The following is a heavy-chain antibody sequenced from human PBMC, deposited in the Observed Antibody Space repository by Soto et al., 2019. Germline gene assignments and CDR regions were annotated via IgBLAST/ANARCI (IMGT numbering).Heavy chain of an antibody. CDR1: CGSISSYY. CDR2: IYTSGST. V-gene: IGHV4-4*07. J-gene: IGHJ5*02. CDR3: ARAAGASWRQDGSGSYYGWFDP. D-gene: IGHD3-10*01. Sequence: KTSETLSLTCTVSCGSISSYYWSWIRQPAGKGLEWIGRIYTSGSTNYNPSLKSRVTMSVDTSKNQFSLKLSSVTAADTAVYYCARAAGASWRQDGSGSYYGWFDPWGQGTLVTVSS.